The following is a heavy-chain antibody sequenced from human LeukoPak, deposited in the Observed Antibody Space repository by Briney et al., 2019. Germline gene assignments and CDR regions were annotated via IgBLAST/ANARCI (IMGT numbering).Heavy chain of an antibody. CDR2: INPNSGGT. Sequence: GASVKVSCKASGYTFTGYYMHWVRQAPGQGLEWIGWINPNSGGTNYAQKFQGRDTMTRDTSISTAYMELSRLRSDDTAVYYCARDTVNHYYYYMDVWGKGTTVTVSS. CDR3: ARDTVNHYYYYMDV. J-gene: IGHJ6*03. CDR1: GYTFTGYY. V-gene: IGHV1-2*02. D-gene: IGHD4-11*01.